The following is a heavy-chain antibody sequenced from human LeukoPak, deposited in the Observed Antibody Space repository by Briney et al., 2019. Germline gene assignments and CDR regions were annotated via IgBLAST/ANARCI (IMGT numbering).Heavy chain of an antibody. CDR1: GYTFTSYG. CDR2: ISAYNGNT. V-gene: IGHV1-18*01. D-gene: IGHD6-13*01. CDR3: ARVSYSSSPKHNYYYGMDV. Sequence: ASVKVSCKASGYTFTSYGISWVRQAPGQGLEWMGWISAYNGNTNYAQKLQGRVTITTDTSTSTAYMELRSLRSDDTAVYYCARVSYSSSPKHNYYYGMDVWDQGTTVTVSS. J-gene: IGHJ6*02.